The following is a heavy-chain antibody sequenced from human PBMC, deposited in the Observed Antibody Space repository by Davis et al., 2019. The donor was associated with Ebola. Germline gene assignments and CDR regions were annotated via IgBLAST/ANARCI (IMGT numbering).Heavy chain of an antibody. Sequence: KVSCKDSGNSFASHWIGWVRQMPGKGLEWMGIIYTGDSDTRYSPSFRGQVTISADKSIKTAFLQWSSLKASDTAMYYCARMGKSYYDSLWDYWGQGTLVTVSS. V-gene: IGHV5-51*01. CDR1: GNSFASHW. J-gene: IGHJ4*02. CDR3: ARMGKSYYDSLWDY. D-gene: IGHD3-10*01. CDR2: IYTGDSDT.